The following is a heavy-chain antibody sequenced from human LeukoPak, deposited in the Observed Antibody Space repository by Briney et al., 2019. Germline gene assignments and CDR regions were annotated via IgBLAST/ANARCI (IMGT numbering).Heavy chain of an antibody. Sequence: GGSLRLSCTASGFTFRSYAMSWVRQLPGKGLERLSYINESGGSAYYADSVKGRLVISRDNSKNSLYLEINSLRAEDTAIYYCATYDYVWGRYRLAQSDYWGQGTLVTVSS. J-gene: IGHJ4*02. D-gene: IGHD3-16*02. CDR1: GFTFRSYA. CDR2: INESGGSA. CDR3: ATYDYVWGRYRLAQSDY. V-gene: IGHV3-23*01.